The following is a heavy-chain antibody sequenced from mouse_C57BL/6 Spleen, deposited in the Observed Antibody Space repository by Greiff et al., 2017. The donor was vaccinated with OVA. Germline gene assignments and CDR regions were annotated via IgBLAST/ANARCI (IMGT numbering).Heavy chain of an antibody. V-gene: IGHV5-4*01. CDR2: ISDGGSYT. J-gene: IGHJ2*01. Sequence: EVHLVESGGGLVKPGGSLKLSCAASGFTFSSYAMSWVRQTPEKRLEWVATISDGGSYTYYPDNVKGRFTISRDNAKNNLYLQMSQLKAEDTAMYYCARGSTLFDYWGQGTTLTVSA. CDR3: ARGSTLFDY. D-gene: IGHD1-1*01. CDR1: GFTFSSYA.